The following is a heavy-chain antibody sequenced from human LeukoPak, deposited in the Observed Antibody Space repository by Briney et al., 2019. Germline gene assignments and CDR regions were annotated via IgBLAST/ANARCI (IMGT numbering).Heavy chain of an antibody. D-gene: IGHD2-8*01. CDR1: GGTFSSYA. J-gene: IGHJ4*02. CDR2: MNPNSGDT. Sequence: ASVKVSCKASGGTFSSYAISWVRQAPGQGLEWMGWMNPNSGDTTYAQKFQGRVSMTRDTSIRTAYMELSRLRPDDTAVYYCARVWPCSNGVCPDVFERWGQGTLVTVSS. CDR3: ARVWPCSNGVCPDVFER. V-gene: IGHV1-2*02.